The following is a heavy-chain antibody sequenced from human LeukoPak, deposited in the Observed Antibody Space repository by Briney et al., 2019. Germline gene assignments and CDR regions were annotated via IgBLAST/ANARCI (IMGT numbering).Heavy chain of an antibody. Sequence: GASVKVSCKASGYTFTGYYMHWVRQAPGQGLEWMGWINPNNGDTNFAQKFQGRVAMTRDTSMITVYMELSSLRSDDTAVYYCARRGYEFSDLDNWGQGTLVTVSS. J-gene: IGHJ4*02. CDR3: ARRGYEFSDLDN. D-gene: IGHD3/OR15-3a*01. V-gene: IGHV1-2*02. CDR2: INPNNGDT. CDR1: GYTFTGYY.